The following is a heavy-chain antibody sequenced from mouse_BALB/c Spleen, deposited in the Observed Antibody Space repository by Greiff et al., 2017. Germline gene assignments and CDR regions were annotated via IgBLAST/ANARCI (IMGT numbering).Heavy chain of an antibody. Sequence: VQLQQSGPGLVQPSQSLSITCTVSGFSLTSYGVHWVRQSPGKGLEWLGVIWSGGSTDYNAAFISRLSISKDNSKSQVFFKMNSLQADDTAIYYCARNGKFGYGYGDYFDYWGQGTTLTVSS. CDR3: ARNGKFGYGYGDYFDY. J-gene: IGHJ2*01. CDR1: GFSLTSYG. V-gene: IGHV2-4-1*01. CDR2: IWSGGST. D-gene: IGHD1-2*01.